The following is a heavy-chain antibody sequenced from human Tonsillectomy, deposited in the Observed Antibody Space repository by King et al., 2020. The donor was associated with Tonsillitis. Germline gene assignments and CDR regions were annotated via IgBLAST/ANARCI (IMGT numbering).Heavy chain of an antibody. J-gene: IGHJ4*02. D-gene: IGHD6-19*01. CDR3: ARNAVRWIAVTGTDY. CDR1: GYNFTGFY. CDR2: INPNGGDT. Sequence: VQLVQSGAEVKKPGASVKVSCKTSGYNFTGFYLHWVRQAPGQGLEWMGWINPNGGDTRFAQNFQGRVTMTGDTSISTAYMELNRLTSDDTALYYCARNAVRWIAVTGTDYWGQGTQVTVSS. V-gene: IGHV1-2*02.